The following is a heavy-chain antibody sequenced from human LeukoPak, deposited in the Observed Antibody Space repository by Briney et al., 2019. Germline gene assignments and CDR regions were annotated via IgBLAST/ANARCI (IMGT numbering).Heavy chain of an antibody. Sequence: ASVTVSCKDSGYTFPGNYMHWVRQAPGQGLEWMGWINPNSGGTNYAQKFQGRVNMTRDTSISTAYMELSRLRSDDTAVYYCARDLEGYETEFDYWGQGTLVTVSS. CDR3: ARDLEGYETEFDY. CDR1: GYTFPGNY. D-gene: IGHD5-12*01. J-gene: IGHJ4*02. V-gene: IGHV1-2*02. CDR2: INPNSGGT.